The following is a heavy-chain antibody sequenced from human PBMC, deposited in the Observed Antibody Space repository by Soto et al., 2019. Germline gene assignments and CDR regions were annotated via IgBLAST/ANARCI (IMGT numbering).Heavy chain of an antibody. CDR1: GGSISSSSYY. CDR2: IYYSGST. J-gene: IGHJ6*02. CDR3: GVAAAGTFLYYYGMDV. Sequence: SDTLSLTCTVSGGSISSSSYYWGWIRQPPGKGLEWIGSIYYSGSTYYNPSLKSRVTISVDTSKNQFSLKLSSVTAADTAVYYCGVAAAGTFLYYYGMDVWGQGTTVT. V-gene: IGHV4-39*01. D-gene: IGHD6-13*01.